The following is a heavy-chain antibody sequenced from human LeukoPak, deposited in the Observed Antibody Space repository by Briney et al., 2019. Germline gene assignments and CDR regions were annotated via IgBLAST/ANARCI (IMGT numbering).Heavy chain of an antibody. CDR1: GGTFSNYP. CDR2: IIPIYGTA. V-gene: IGHV1-69*01. J-gene: IGHJ5*02. D-gene: IGHD5-24*01. Sequence: SVKVSCKISGGTFSNYPIVWVRQAPGRGLEWLGGIIPIYGTANYVEKVQGRFSLTAHESTATAYMELTSLTSDGTAMYFCATYTGGYNYWWFDIWGQGTLVTVSS. CDR3: ATYTGGYNYWWFDI.